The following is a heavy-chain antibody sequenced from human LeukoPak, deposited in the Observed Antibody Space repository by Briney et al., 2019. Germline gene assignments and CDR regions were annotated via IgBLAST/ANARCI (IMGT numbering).Heavy chain of an antibody. CDR3: AKSDDYYDSPGAFDI. CDR2: IRYDGSNK. J-gene: IGHJ3*02. Sequence: GGSLRLSCAASGFTFSSYGMHWVRQAPGKGLEWVAFIRYDGSNKYYADSVKGRFTISRDNSKNTLYLQMNSLRAEDTAVHYCAKSDDYYDSPGAFDIWGQGTMVTVSS. V-gene: IGHV3-30*02. D-gene: IGHD3-22*01. CDR1: GFTFSSYG.